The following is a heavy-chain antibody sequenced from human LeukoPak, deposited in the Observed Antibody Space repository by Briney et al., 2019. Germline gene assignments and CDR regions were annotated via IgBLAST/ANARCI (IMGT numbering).Heavy chain of an antibody. CDR1: GGSISNYS. Sequence: PSQTLSLTCSGAGGSISNYSWTWIRQPPWKGLEWIGNTYSRGNTYYNPALKIRVPISVAPSKTRFSLKLSTVTAADTAVYYCARRPTGDPKFDYWGQGTLVTVSS. CDR2: TYSRGNT. D-gene: IGHD7-27*01. CDR3: ARRPTGDPKFDY. J-gene: IGHJ4*02. V-gene: IGHV4-59*08.